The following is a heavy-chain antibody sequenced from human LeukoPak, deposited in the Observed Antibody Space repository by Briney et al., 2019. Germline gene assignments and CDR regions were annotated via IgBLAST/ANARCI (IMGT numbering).Heavy chain of an antibody. V-gene: IGHV3-48*03. CDR2: ISSSGSTI. D-gene: IGHD3-16*01. CDR1: GFTFSSYE. CDR3: ARDPWGGYFDY. Sequence: GGSLRLSCAASGFTFSSYEMNWVRQAPGKGLEWVSYISSSGSTIYYADSVKGRFTISRDNAKNSLYLQMNSLRAEDTAVYYCARDPWGGYFDYWGQGTLVTVSS. J-gene: IGHJ4*02.